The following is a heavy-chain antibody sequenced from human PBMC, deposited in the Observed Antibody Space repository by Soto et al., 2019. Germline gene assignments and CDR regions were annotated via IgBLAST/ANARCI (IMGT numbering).Heavy chain of an antibody. CDR2: IYYSGST. CDR3: ARRPTYYVNLTGPAGFDP. CDR1: GGSLSSYY. V-gene: IGHV4-59*08. J-gene: IGHJ5*02. D-gene: IGHD3-9*01. Sequence: AETLSITCTVSGGSLSSYYWSWILQPPGKGLEWIGYIYYSGSTNYNPSLKSRVTISVDTSKNQFSLKLSSVTAADTAVYYCARRPTYYVNLTGPAGFDPR.